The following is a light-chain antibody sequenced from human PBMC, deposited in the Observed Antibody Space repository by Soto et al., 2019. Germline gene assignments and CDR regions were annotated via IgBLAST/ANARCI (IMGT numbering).Light chain of an antibody. J-gene: IGLJ3*02. CDR3: QSYDSRLSGWV. Sequence: QSVLTQPPSVYGAPGQRVTISCTGSSSNIGAGYDVHWYQQLPGTAPKLLIHGNSNRPSGVPDRFSGSKSGTSASLAITGLQAEDEADYYFQSYDSRLSGWVFGVGTKLTVL. CDR2: GNS. CDR1: SSNIGAGYD. V-gene: IGLV1-40*01.